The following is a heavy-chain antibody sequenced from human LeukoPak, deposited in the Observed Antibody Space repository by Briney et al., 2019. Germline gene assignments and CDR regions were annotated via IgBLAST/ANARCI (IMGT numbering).Heavy chain of an antibody. Sequence: PGGSLRLSCAASGFTFSSYSMNWVRQAPGKGLEWVAVIWYDGSNKYYADSVKGRFTISRDNSKNTLYLQMNSLRAEDTAVYYCARDKSYDFWAGYHALDYWGQGTLVTVSS. D-gene: IGHD3-3*01. V-gene: IGHV3-33*08. CDR3: ARDKSYDFWAGYHALDY. CDR2: IWYDGSNK. J-gene: IGHJ4*02. CDR1: GFTFSSYS.